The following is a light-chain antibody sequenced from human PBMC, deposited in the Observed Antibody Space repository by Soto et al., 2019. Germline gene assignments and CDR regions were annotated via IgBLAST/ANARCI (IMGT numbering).Light chain of an antibody. CDR1: QSISSW. CDR3: QQFNSYPYT. J-gene: IGKJ2*01. V-gene: IGKV1-5*03. CDR2: KAS. Sequence: IPLTQSPSTLSASVGDRVTLTCRASQSISSWLAWFQQKPGKAPKLLIYKASTLESGVPSRFSGSGSGTEFTLTISSLQPDDFATYYCQQFNSYPYTFGQGTKLEIK.